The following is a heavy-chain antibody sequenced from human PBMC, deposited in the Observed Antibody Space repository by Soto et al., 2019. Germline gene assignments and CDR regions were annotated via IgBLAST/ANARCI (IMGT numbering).Heavy chain of an antibody. D-gene: IGHD6-13*01. J-gene: IGHJ6*02. CDR1: GYTFTSYA. CDR2: INAGNGNT. Sequence: GSVKVSWKASGYTFTSYAMHWVRQAPGQRLEWMGWINAGNGNTKYSQKFQGRVTITRDTSASTAYMELSSLRSEDTAVYYCARGPYSSSVYYYYYGMDVWGQGTTVTVSS. V-gene: IGHV1-3*01. CDR3: ARGPYSSSVYYYYYGMDV.